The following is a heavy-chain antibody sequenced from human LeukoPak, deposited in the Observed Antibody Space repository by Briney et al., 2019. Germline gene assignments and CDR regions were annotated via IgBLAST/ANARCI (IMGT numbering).Heavy chain of an antibody. V-gene: IGHV3-33*01. J-gene: IGHJ4*02. CDR2: VSYAGTNK. Sequence: PGRSLRLSCAASGFTFSSYGMHWVRQAPGKGLEWVAVVSYAGTNKYYADSVKGRFTISRENSKNTLYLQMNSLRAEDTAVYYCARDISSRYFDLWGQGTLVTVSS. CDR3: ARDISSRYFDL. CDR1: GFTFSSYG.